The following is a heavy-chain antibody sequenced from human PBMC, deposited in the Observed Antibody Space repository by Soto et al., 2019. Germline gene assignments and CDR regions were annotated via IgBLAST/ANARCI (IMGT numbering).Heavy chain of an antibody. CDR1: GGSISSYY. CDR2: IYYSGST. Sequence: SATLSLTCTVSGGSISSYYWSWIRQPPGKGLEWIGYIYYSGSTNYNPSLKSRVTISVDTSKNQFSLKLSSVTAADTAVYYCARRSPSVTTHLGFDPWGQGTLVTVSS. CDR3: ARRSPSVTTHLGFDP. D-gene: IGHD4-17*01. J-gene: IGHJ5*02. V-gene: IGHV4-59*01.